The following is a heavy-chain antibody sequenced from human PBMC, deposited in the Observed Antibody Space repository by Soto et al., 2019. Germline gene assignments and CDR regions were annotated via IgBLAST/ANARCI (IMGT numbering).Heavy chain of an antibody. CDR1: GYSITSTNW. CDR3: ARTEYVDYGEHYCYYGMDV. J-gene: IGHJ6*02. CDR2: IYYSGRT. V-gene: IGHV4-28*01. D-gene: IGHD4-17*01. Sequence: SETLSLTCAVSGYSITSTNWWGWIRQPPGRGLEWIGNIYYSGRTYCNPSLKSRVTMSVDTSNNQFSLKLSSVSALDTAVYYCARTEYVDYGEHYCYYGMDVWGQGTTVTVSS.